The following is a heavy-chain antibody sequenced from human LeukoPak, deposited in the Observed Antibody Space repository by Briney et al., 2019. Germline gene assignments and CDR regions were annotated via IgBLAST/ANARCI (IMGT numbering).Heavy chain of an antibody. CDR1: GFTFSDHY. CDR3: TSGTLNLFQY. J-gene: IGHJ4*02. Sequence: GGSLRLSCAASGFTFSDHYMDWVRQAPGKGLEWVGRVRNKANGYTTEYAASVKVRFTISRDDSKNSLYLQMNSLGTADTAVYYCTSGTLNLFQYWGQGTLVSVSS. CDR2: VRNKANGYTT. D-gene: IGHD1-14*01. V-gene: IGHV3-72*01.